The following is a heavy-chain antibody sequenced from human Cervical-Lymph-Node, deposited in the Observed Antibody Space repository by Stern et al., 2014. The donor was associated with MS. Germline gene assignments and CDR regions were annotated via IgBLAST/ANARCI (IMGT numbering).Heavy chain of an antibody. Sequence: VQLEESGPGLVKPSQTLSLTCTLSGGSVSSGSSYWSWIRQPAGKGLEWIGGIHPRGDAFSHPSLKSRGTISLDPSQNALSRMMNPVTAADTAVYYCASGYRFFESWGQGTLVTVSS. CDR1: GGSVSSGSSY. D-gene: IGHD5-18*01. V-gene: IGHV4-61*02. J-gene: IGHJ4*02. CDR2: IHPRGDA. CDR3: ASGYRFFES.